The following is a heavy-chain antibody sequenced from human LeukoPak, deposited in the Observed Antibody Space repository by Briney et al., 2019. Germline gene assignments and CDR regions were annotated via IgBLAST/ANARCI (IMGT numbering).Heavy chain of an antibody. V-gene: IGHV4-4*07. CDR2: IYTSGST. Sequence: SETLSLTCTVSGGSISSYYWSWIRQPAGKGLEWIGRIYTSGSTNYNPSLKSRVTMSVDTSKNQFSLKLSSVTAADTAVYYCARGGAYSGGQNFDYWGQGTLVTVSS. D-gene: IGHD6-19*01. J-gene: IGHJ4*02. CDR1: GGSISSYY. CDR3: ARGGAYSGGQNFDY.